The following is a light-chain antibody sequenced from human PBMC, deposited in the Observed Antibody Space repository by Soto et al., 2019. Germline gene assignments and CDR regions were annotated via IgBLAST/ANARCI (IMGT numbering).Light chain of an antibody. V-gene: IGKV1-39*01. Sequence: DIQMTQSPSSLSASVGDRVTITCRASQIISSYLNWYHQKPGSAPKLLIYAASSLQSGVPSRFSGSGSGTDFTLTISSLQPEDFVTYYCQQSYRTPYTFGQGTKLEI. CDR1: QIISSY. J-gene: IGKJ2*01. CDR3: QQSYRTPYT. CDR2: AAS.